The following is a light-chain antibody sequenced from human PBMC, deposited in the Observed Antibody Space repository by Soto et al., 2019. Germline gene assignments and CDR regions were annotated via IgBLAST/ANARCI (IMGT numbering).Light chain of an antibody. CDR3: QASDSSTVV. CDR2: QDS. CDR1: KLGDKY. V-gene: IGLV3-1*01. J-gene: IGLJ2*01. Sequence: SYELTQTPSVSVSPGQTASITCSGDKLGDKYACWYQQKPGQSPVLVIYQDSKRPSGIPERFSGSNSGNTATLTISGTQAMDEADYYCQASDSSTVVFGGGTKVTVL.